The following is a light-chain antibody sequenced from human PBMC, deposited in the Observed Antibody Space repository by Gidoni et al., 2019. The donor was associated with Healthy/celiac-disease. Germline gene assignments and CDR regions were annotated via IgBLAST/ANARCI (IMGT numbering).Light chain of an antibody. CDR1: SSNIGSNT. Sequence: QSVLTQPPSAFGTPGQRVTISCSGRSSNIGSNTVHWYQQLPGTAPKLLIYSNNQRPSGVPDRFSGSKSGTSASLAISGLQSEDEADYYCAAWDDSLNTLFVFGTGTKVTVL. J-gene: IGLJ1*01. CDR2: SNN. V-gene: IGLV1-44*01. CDR3: AAWDDSLNTLFV.